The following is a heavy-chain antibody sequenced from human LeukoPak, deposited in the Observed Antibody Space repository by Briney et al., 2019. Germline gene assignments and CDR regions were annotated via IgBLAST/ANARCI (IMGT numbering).Heavy chain of an antibody. J-gene: IGHJ4*02. CDR2: INHSGST. D-gene: IGHD4-11*01. Sequence: SETLSFTCAVYGGSFSGYYWSWIRQPPGKGLEWIGEINHSGSTNYNPSLKSRVTISVDTSKNQFSLKLSSVTAADTAVYYCARPRGAVTTRSFDYWGQGTLVTVSS. CDR1: GGSFSGYY. CDR3: ARPRGAVTTRSFDY. V-gene: IGHV4-34*01.